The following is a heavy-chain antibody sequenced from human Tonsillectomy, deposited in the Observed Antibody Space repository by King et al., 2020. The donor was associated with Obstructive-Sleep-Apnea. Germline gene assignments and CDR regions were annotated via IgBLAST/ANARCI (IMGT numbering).Heavy chain of an antibody. Sequence: VQLVESGGGLVQPGRSLRLSCGASGFTFDDYAMTWFRQAPGKGLEWVGFIRSKQYGGTTEYAASVRGRFTISRDDSKSLVYLQMNSLEPEDTAIYYCSRGATPADFWGQGTLVSVSS. J-gene: IGHJ4*02. CDR3: SRGATPADF. CDR2: IRSKQYGGTT. CDR1: GFTFDDYA. V-gene: IGHV3-49*03.